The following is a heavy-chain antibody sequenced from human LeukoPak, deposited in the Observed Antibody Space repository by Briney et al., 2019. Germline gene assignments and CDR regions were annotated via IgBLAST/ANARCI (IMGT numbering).Heavy chain of an antibody. CDR1: GFAFNNYA. CDR2: IKRSGGGT. D-gene: IGHD3-3*01. J-gene: IGHJ5*02. CDR3: AKTGAYYDFWSGYYGWFDP. V-gene: IGHV3-23*01. Sequence: GGSLRLSCAASGFAFNNYAMSWVRQAPGKGLEWVSTIKRSGGGTYYADSVKGRFTISRDNSKNTLYLQMNSLRAEDTAVYYCAKTGAYYDFWSGYYGWFDPWGQGTLVTVSS.